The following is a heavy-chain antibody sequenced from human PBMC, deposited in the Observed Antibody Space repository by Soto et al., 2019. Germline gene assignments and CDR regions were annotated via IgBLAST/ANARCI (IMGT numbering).Heavy chain of an antibody. CDR3: AKVFSDYCFDY. V-gene: IGHV3-23*01. D-gene: IGHD4-17*01. J-gene: IGHJ4*02. CDR2: ISGSGGST. Sequence: GGSLRLSCAASGFTFSTYAMNWVRQAPGKGLEWVSIISGSGGSTYYADSVKGRFTISRDNSKNTVYLQMNSLRAEDTAVYYCAKVFSDYCFDYWGQGTLVTVSS. CDR1: GFTFSTYA.